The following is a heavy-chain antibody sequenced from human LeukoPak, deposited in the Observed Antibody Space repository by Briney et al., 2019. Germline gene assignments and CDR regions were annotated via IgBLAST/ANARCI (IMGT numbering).Heavy chain of an antibody. CDR1: GGTFTSYA. CDR3: ARASYSSGDFDY. Sequence: ASVKVSCKASGGTFTSYAMHWVRQAPGQRLEWMGWINAGNGNTKYSQEFQGRVTITRDTSASTAYMELSSLRSEDMAVYYCARASYSSGDFDYWGQGTLVTVSS. D-gene: IGHD6-25*01. V-gene: IGHV1-3*03. CDR2: INAGNGNT. J-gene: IGHJ4*02.